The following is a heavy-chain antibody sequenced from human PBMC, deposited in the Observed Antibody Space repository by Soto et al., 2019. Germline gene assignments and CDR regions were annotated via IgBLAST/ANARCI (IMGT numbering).Heavy chain of an antibody. CDR2: INSDGSST. CDR1: GTTLSTYW. Sequence: GGSLRLSCAVSGTTLSTYWMHWVRQAPGTGLMWVSRINSDGSSTTYADSVKGRFTISRDNAKNTLYLQMNSLRAEDTAVYYCARDLQCWYGGTYNAGDFWGQGTLVTVSS. V-gene: IGHV3-74*01. J-gene: IGHJ4*02. D-gene: IGHD1-26*01. CDR3: ARDLQCWYGGTYNAGDF.